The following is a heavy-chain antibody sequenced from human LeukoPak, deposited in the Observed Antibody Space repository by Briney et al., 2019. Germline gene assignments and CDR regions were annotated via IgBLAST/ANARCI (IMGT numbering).Heavy chain of an antibody. J-gene: IGHJ4*02. CDR2: ISYDGSNK. V-gene: IGHV3-30*03. D-gene: IGHD2-2*01. CDR1: GFTFSSYW. Sequence: GGSLRLSCAASGFTFSSYWMSWVRQAPGKGLEWVAVISYDGSNKYYADSVKGRFTISRDNSKNTLYLQMNSLRAEDTAVYYCARGDIVVVPYYFDYWGQGTLVTVSS. CDR3: ARGDIVVVPYYFDY.